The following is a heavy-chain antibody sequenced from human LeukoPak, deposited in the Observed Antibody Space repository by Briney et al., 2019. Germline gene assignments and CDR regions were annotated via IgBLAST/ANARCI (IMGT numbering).Heavy chain of an antibody. CDR2: IRYDGSNK. Sequence: SGGSLRLSCAASGFTFSSYGMHWVRQAPGKGLEWVAFIRYDGSNKYYADSVKGRFTISRDNSKNTLYLQMNSLRAEDTAVYYCAKDAGSWFDYWGQGTLVTVSS. D-gene: IGHD6-13*01. CDR3: AKDAGSWFDY. J-gene: IGHJ4*02. CDR1: GFTFSSYG. V-gene: IGHV3-30*02.